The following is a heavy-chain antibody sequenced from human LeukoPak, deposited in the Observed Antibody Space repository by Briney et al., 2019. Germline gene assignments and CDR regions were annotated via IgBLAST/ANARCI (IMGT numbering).Heavy chain of an antibody. D-gene: IGHD5-12*01. CDR2: INHSGST. CDR3: ARGLRGYSGSDFDY. V-gene: IGHV4-34*01. CDR1: GGSFSGYY. Sequence: PSETLSLTCAVYGGSFSGYYWSWIRQPPGKGLEWIGEINHSGSTNYNPSLKSRVTISVDTSKNQFSLKLSSVTAADTAVHYCARGLRGYSGSDFDYWGQGTLVTVSS. J-gene: IGHJ4*02.